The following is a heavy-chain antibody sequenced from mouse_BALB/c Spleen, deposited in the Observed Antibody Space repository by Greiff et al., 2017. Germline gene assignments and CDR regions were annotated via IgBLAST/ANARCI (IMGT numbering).Heavy chain of an antibody. CDR3: ARMREGFAY. CDR1: GYTFTSYW. V-gene: IGHV1-87*01. Sequence: QVQLQQSGAELARPGASVKLSCKASGYTFTSYWMQWVKQRPGQGLEWIGAIYPGDGDTRYTQKFKGKATLTADKSSSTAYMQLSSLASEDSAVYYCARMREGFAYWGQGTLVTVSA. CDR2: IYPGDGDT. J-gene: IGHJ3*01.